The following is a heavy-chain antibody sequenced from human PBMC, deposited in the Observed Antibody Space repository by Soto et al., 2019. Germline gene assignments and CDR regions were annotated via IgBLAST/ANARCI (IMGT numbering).Heavy chain of an antibody. J-gene: IGHJ6*02. D-gene: IGHD1-20*01. CDR1: GFTFSSYG. Sequence: QVQLVESGGGVVQPGRSLRLSCAASGFTFSSYGMHWVRQAPGKGLEWVAVIWYDGSNKYYADSVKGRFTISRDNSKNTLYLQMNSLRVEDTAVYYCARDLNNWNRAQYYYYYYGMDVWGQGTTVTVSS. CDR2: IWYDGSNK. CDR3: ARDLNNWNRAQYYYYYYGMDV. V-gene: IGHV3-33*01.